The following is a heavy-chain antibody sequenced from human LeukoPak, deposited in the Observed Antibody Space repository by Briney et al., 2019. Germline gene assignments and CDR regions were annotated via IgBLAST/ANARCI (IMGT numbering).Heavy chain of an antibody. V-gene: IGHV3-23*01. Sequence: GGSLRLSCAASGFTFSTYSMSWVRQAPGKGLEWLSSLIGSSGDTYYADSVKGRFTISRDTSKNTLYLQMNSLRAEDTAVYYCAKDYSTSGLWYFDLWGRGTLVTVSS. CDR1: GFTFSTYS. D-gene: IGHD2/OR15-2a*01. CDR2: LIGSSGDT. CDR3: AKDYSTSGLWYFDL. J-gene: IGHJ2*01.